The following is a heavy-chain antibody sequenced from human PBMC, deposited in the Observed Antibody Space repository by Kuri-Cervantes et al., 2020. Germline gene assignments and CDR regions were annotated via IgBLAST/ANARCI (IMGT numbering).Heavy chain of an antibody. CDR2: ISASGGST. Sequence: GKSLKISCAASGFTFSNYAMSRVRQAPGKGLEWVSVISASGGSTYYADSVKGRFTISRDKSKNTLYMQMNSLRAEDTALYYCAKGIVGTTSGYFDYWGQGTLVTVSS. CDR1: GFTFSNYA. J-gene: IGHJ4*02. CDR3: AKGIVGTTSGYFDY. V-gene: IGHV3-23*01. D-gene: IGHD1-7*01.